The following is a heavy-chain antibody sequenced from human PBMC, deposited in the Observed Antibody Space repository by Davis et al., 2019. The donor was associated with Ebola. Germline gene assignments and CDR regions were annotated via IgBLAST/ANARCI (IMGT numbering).Heavy chain of an antibody. CDR1: GFTFSSYG. CDR3: AKVGYYYYMDV. J-gene: IGHJ6*03. CDR2: ISYDGSNK. V-gene: IGHV3-30*18. Sequence: PGGSLRLSCAASGFTFSSYGMHWVRQAPGKGLEWVAVISYDGSNKYYADSVKGRFTISRDNSKNTLYLQMNSLRAEDTAVYYCAKVGYYYYMDVWGKGTTVTVSS.